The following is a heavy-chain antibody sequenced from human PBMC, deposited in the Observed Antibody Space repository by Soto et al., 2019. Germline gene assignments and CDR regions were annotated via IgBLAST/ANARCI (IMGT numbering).Heavy chain of an antibody. CDR1: GFTVSSKY. V-gene: IGHV3-66*01. CDR3: AAAAAAGEFDY. Sequence: PGGSLRLSCAASGFTVSSKYMTWVRQAPGKGLEWVSLIQSGGTTYYADSVKGRFTISRDTSENTLHLQMDSLRSEDTAVYYCAAAAAAGEFDYWGQGTLVTVSS. D-gene: IGHD6-13*01. J-gene: IGHJ4*02. CDR2: IQSGGTT.